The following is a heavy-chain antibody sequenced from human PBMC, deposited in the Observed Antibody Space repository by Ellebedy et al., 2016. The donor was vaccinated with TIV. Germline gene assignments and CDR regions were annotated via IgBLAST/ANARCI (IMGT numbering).Heavy chain of an antibody. CDR2: TYYRSKWNN. Sequence: SETLSLTCVISGDSVSTDIGWNWIRPSPSRGLEWLGRTYYRSKWNNDYAVSLKSRITINPGTSKNLFSLQLNSVTPEDTAVYYCARGWFGSGMGVWGQGTTVTVSS. V-gene: IGHV6-1*01. CDR1: GDSVSTDIG. D-gene: IGHD3-10*01. J-gene: IGHJ6*02. CDR3: ARGWFGSGMGV.